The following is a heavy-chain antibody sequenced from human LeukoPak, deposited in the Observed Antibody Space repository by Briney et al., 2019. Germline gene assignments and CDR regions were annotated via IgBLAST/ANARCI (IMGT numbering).Heavy chain of an antibody. CDR1: GFTFSDYY. D-gene: IGHD3-22*01. CDR3: ARSQYYYDSSGYNY. CDR2: ISSSGGTI. Sequence: GGSLRLSCAASGFTFSDYYMSLIRQAPGKGLEWVSYISSSGGTIYYADSVKGRFTISRDNAKNSLYLQMNSLRAEDTAVYYCARSQYYYDSSGYNYWGQGTLVTVSS. V-gene: IGHV3-11*04. J-gene: IGHJ4*02.